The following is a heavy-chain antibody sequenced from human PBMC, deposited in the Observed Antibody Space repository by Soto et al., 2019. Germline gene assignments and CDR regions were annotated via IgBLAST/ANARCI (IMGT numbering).Heavy chain of an antibody. CDR3: ARGLGKSWSHGD. CDR2: IYNDGRT. J-gene: IGHJ4*02. Sequence: EVHLVESGGGLVQPGGSLRPSCAASGLTVSRSYMSWVRQAPGKGLEWVSVIYNDGRTYYADSVKGRFTFSRDNSKNTLYLQMNSLRAEDTAVYYCARGLGKSWSHGDWGQGTQVTVSS. V-gene: IGHV3-66*01. D-gene: IGHD6-13*01. CDR1: GLTVSRSY.